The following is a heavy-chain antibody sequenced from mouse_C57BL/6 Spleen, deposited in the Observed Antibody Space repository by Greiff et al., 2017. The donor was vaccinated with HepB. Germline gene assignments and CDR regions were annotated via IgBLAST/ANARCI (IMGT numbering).Heavy chain of an antibody. Sequence: DVMLVESGEGLVKPGGSLKLSCAASGFTFSSYAMSWVRQTPEKRLEWVAYISSGGDYIYYADTVKGRFTISRDKARNTLYLQMSSLKSEDTAMYYCTRGVHDGYYPHFDYWGQGTTLTVSS. CDR1: GFTFSSYA. CDR3: TRGVHDGYYPHFDY. J-gene: IGHJ2*01. D-gene: IGHD2-3*01. CDR2: ISSGGDYI. V-gene: IGHV5-9-1*02.